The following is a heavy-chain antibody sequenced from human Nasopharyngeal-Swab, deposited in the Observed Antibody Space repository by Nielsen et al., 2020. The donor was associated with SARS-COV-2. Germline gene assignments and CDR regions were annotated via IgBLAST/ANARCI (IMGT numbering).Heavy chain of an antibody. V-gene: IGHV3-23*01. D-gene: IGHD2-15*01. J-gene: IGHJ6*02. CDR3: ARDSECSGGRWYYNYYYGMDV. Sequence: GESLKISCAASGFTFRSYAISWVRQAPGKGLEWVSVISGSDYTTYYADSMKGRFTISRDNSKNTVSLQMNSLRAEDTAVHYCARDSECSGGRWYYNYYYGMDVWGQGTTVTVSS. CDR1: GFTFRSYA. CDR2: ISGSDYTT.